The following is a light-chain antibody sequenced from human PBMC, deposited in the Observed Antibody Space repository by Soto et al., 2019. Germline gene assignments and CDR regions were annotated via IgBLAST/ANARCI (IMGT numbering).Light chain of an antibody. CDR3: QNYNSAPLT. Sequence: DIQMTQSPSSLSASVGDRVTITCRASQGITYYLAWYQQKPGKVPKLLIYAASTLQSGVPSRFSGGGSGADFTRTISSLQPEDVATYYCQNYNSAPLTFGGGTKVEIK. V-gene: IGKV1-27*01. J-gene: IGKJ4*01. CDR2: AAS. CDR1: QGITYY.